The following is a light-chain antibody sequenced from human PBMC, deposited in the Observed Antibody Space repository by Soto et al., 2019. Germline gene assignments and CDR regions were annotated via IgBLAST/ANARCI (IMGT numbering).Light chain of an antibody. V-gene: IGKV3-20*01. Sequence: EIVLTQSPGTLSLSPGERATLPCRASQSVSSSYLAWYQQKPGQAPRLLIYGASSRATGIPDRFSGSGSGTDFTLTISRLEPEDFAVYYCQQYGGSPLYTFGQGTKVEIK. CDR3: QQYGGSPLYT. CDR1: QSVSSSY. J-gene: IGKJ2*01. CDR2: GAS.